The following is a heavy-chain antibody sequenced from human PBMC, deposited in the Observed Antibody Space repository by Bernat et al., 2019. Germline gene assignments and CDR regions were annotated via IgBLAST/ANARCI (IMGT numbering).Heavy chain of an antibody. Sequence: EVQLVESGGGLVQPGGSLRLSCAASGFTFSSYWMHWVRQAPGKGLVWVSRINSDGSSTSYADSVKGRFTISRDNAKNTLYLQMNSLRAEDTAVDYCASSVVVNAPYDYWGQGTLVTVSS. CDR3: ASSVVVNAPYDY. CDR1: GFTFSSYW. D-gene: IGHD2-21*01. J-gene: IGHJ4*02. CDR2: INSDGSST. V-gene: IGHV3-74*01.